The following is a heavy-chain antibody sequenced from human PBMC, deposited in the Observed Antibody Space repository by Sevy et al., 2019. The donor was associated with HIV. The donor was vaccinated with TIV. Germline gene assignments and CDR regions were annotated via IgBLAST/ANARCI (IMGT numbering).Heavy chain of an antibody. D-gene: IGHD3-10*01. J-gene: IGHJ4*02. CDR3: ARNLDYYASGPPDS. CDR1: GFTFSYYN. Sequence: RGSLRLSCAASGFTFSYYNMNWVRQAPGKGLEWVSSISSGSSYIFYVDSVKGRFTISRDNAKDSLFLKMNSLRAEDTAVYYCARNLDYYASGPPDSWGRGTLVTVSS. CDR2: ISSGSSYI. V-gene: IGHV3-21*01.